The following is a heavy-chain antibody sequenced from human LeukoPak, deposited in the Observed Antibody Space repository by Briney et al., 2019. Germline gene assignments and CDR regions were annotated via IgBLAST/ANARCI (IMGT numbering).Heavy chain of an antibody. D-gene: IGHD3-3*01. V-gene: IGHV4-34*01. CDR2: INHSGST. Sequence: PGGSLRLSCAASGFTVSSNYMSWIRQPPGKGLEWIGEINHSGSTNYNPSLKSRVTISVDTSKNQFSLKLSSVTAADTAVYYCARVFSYPLRAPFDPWGQGTLVTVSS. CDR3: ARVFSYPLRAPFDP. J-gene: IGHJ5*02. CDR1: GFTVSSNY.